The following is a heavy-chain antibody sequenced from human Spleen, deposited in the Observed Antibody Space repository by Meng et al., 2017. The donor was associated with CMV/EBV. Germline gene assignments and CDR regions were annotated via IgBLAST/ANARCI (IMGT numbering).Heavy chain of an antibody. V-gene: IGHV1-18*01. CDR1: DYTFTGYG. D-gene: IGHD2-21*01. CDR3: VRVEVGITSGDY. Sequence: VKLLQSGAEVKRPGALLKVSCKASDYTFTGYGVCWVRQAPGQGLEWMGWINAYNGDTNYAQTLQGRVTMTTDTSTSTAYMELRSLRSDDTAVYYCVRVEVGITSGDYWGQGTLVTVSS. J-gene: IGHJ4*02. CDR2: INAYNGDT.